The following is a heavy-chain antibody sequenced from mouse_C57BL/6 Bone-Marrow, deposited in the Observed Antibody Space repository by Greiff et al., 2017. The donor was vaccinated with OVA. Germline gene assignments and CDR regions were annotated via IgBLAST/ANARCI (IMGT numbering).Heavy chain of an antibody. D-gene: IGHD1-1*01. Sequence: VQLKQSGPVLVKPGASVKMSCKASGYTFTDYYMNWVKQSHGKSLEWIGVINPYNGGTSYNQKFKGKATLTVDKSSSTSYMELNSLTSEDSAVYYCASHYYGSAFAYWGQGTLVTVSA. V-gene: IGHV1-19*01. CDR2: INPYNGGT. J-gene: IGHJ3*01. CDR3: ASHYYGSAFAY. CDR1: GYTFTDYY.